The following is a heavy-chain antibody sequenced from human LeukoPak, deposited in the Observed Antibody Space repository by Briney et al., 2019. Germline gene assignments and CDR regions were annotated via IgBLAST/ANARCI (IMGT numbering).Heavy chain of an antibody. Sequence: PGGSLRLSCAASGFTVSSNYMSWARQAPGKGLEWVSVIYSGGSTYYADSVKGRFTISRDNSKNTLYLQMNSLRAEDTAVYYCAKDSEGYCSSTSCYEDAFDIWGQGTMVTVSS. J-gene: IGHJ3*02. CDR1: GFTVSSNY. CDR2: IYSGGST. V-gene: IGHV3-53*05. D-gene: IGHD2-2*01. CDR3: AKDSEGYCSSTSCYEDAFDI.